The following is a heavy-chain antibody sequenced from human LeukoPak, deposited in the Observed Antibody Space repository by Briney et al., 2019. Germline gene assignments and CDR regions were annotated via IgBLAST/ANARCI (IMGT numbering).Heavy chain of an antibody. CDR1: GFTFDDYA. CDR3: AKGGKLCSSGWYYFDY. V-gene: IGHV3-9*01. D-gene: IGHD6-19*01. J-gene: IGHJ4*02. Sequence: PGRSLRLSCAASGFTFDDYAMHWVRQAPGKGLEWVSGISWNSGSIGYADSVKGRFTISRDNAKNSLYLQMNSLRAEDTALYYCAKGGKLCSSGWYYFDYWGQGTLVTVSS. CDR2: ISWNSGSI.